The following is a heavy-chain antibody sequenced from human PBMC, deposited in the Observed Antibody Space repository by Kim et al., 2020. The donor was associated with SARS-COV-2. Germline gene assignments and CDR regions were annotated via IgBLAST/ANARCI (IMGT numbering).Heavy chain of an antibody. V-gene: IGHV3-30-3*01. D-gene: IGHD3-3*01. CDR1: GFTFSSYA. J-gene: IGHJ4*02. CDR3: ARVDKRFLEWLSPFDY. CDR2: ISYDGSNK. Sequence: GGSLRLSCAASGFTFSSYAMHWVRQAPGKGLEWVAVISYDGSNKYYADSVKGRFTISRDNSKNTLYLQMNSLRAEDTAVYYCARVDKRFLEWLSPFDYWGQGTLVTVSS.